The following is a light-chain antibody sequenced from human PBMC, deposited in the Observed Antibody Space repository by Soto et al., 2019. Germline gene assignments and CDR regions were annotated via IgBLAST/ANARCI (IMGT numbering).Light chain of an antibody. Sequence: DIQMTQSPSTLSASVGDRVTITCRASQNIDNWLAWFQQKPGKAPKVLIYKASNLESGVPSRFSGSGSGTESTLTISSLQSDDFATYYCQHYYGYSWTFGQGTKVDIK. CDR3: QHYYGYSWT. CDR2: KAS. V-gene: IGKV1-5*03. CDR1: QNIDNW. J-gene: IGKJ1*01.